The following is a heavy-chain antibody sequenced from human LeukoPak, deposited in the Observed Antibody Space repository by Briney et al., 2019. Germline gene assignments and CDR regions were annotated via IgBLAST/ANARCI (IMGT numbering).Heavy chain of an antibody. D-gene: IGHD5-18*01. CDR2: ISSSSSYI. Sequence: GGSLRLSCAASGFTFSSYSMNWVRQAPGKGLEWVSSISSSSSYIYYADSVKGRFTISRDNAKNSLYLQMNSLRAEDTAVYYCARGGAGYSYGAGNNYYYYMDVWGKGTTVTISS. J-gene: IGHJ6*03. CDR3: ARGGAGYSYGAGNNYYYYMDV. CDR1: GFTFSSYS. V-gene: IGHV3-21*01.